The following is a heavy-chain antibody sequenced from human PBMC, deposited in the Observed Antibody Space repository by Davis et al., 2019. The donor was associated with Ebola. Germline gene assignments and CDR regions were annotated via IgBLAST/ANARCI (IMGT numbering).Heavy chain of an antibody. V-gene: IGHV3-9*01. CDR3: AKDMVTAAGILDY. D-gene: IGHD6-13*01. CDR1: GFTFSSYG. CDR2: ISWNSGSI. J-gene: IGHJ4*02. Sequence: SLKISCAASGFTFSSYGMHWVRQAPGKGLEWVSGISWNSGSIGYADSVKGRFTISRDNAKNSLYLQMNSLRAEDTALYYCAKDMVTAAGILDYWGQGTLVTVSS.